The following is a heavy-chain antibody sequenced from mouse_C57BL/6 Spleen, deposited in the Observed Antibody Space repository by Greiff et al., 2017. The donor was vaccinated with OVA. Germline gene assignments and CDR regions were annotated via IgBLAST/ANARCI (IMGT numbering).Heavy chain of an antibody. CDR2: FHPYNDDT. Sequence: QVQLQQSGAELVKPGASVKMSCKASGYTFTTYPIEWMKQNHGKSLEWIGNFHPYNDDTKYNEKFKGKATLTVEKSSSTVYLELSRLTSDDSAVYYCARRRDDYDGVPYAMDYWGQGTSVTVSS. CDR1: GYTFTTYP. D-gene: IGHD2-4*01. V-gene: IGHV1-47*01. CDR3: ARRRDDYDGVPYAMDY. J-gene: IGHJ4*01.